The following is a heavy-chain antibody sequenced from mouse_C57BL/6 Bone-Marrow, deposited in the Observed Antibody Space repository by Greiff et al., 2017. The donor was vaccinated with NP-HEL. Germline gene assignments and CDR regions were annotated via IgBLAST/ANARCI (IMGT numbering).Heavy chain of an antibody. J-gene: IGHJ3*01. CDR1: GFTFSDYG. D-gene: IGHD4-1*01. CDR2: ISSGSSTI. Sequence: EVKLMASGGGLVKPGGSLKLSCAASGFTFSDYGMHWVRQAPEKGLEWVAYISSGSSTIYYADTVKGRFTISRDNAKNTLFLQMTSLRSEDTAMYYCARPNWDWFAYWGQGTLVTVSA. V-gene: IGHV5-17*01. CDR3: ARPNWDWFAY.